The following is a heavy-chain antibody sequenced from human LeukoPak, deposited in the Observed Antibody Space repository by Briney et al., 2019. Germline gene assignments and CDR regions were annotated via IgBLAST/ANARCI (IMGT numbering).Heavy chain of an antibody. Sequence: ASVKVSCKASGYTFTSYGISWVRQAPGQGLEWMGWISAYNGNTNYAQKLQGRVTMTTDTSTSTAYMELRSLRSDDTAVYYCARAGYCSSTSCSIKKYYYGMDVWGQGTTVTVSS. V-gene: IGHV1-18*01. J-gene: IGHJ6*02. CDR2: ISAYNGNT. CDR1: GYTFTSYG. D-gene: IGHD2-2*03. CDR3: ARAGYCSSTSCSIKKYYYGMDV.